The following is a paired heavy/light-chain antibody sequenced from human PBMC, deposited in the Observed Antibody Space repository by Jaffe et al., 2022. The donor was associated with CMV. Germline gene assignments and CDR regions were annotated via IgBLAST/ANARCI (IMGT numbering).Heavy chain of an antibody. J-gene: IGHJ3*02. CDR2: IIPIFGTA. CDR1: GGTFSSYA. D-gene: IGHD2-21*02. Sequence: QVQLVQSGAEVKKPGSSVKVSCKASGGTFSSYAISWVRQAPGQGLEWMGGIIPIFGTANYAQKFQGRVTITADESTSTAYMELSSLRSEDTAVYYCARVEDIVVVTAIGVNAFDIWGQGTMVTVSS. V-gene: IGHV1-69*01. CDR3: ARVEDIVVVTAIGVNAFDI.
Light chain of an antibody. CDR1: QSLLHSDGKTY. J-gene: IGKJ4*01. V-gene: IGKV2-29*02. CDR3: MQGIHPT. Sequence: DIVMTQTPLSLSVTPGQPASISCKSSQSLLHSDGKTYLYWYLQKPGQSPQLLIYEVSSRFSGVPDRFSGSGSGTDFTLKISRVEAEDVGVYYCMQGIHPTFGGGTKVEIK. CDR2: EVS.